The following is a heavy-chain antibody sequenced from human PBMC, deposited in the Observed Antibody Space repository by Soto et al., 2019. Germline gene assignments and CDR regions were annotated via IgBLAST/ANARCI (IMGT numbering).Heavy chain of an antibody. D-gene: IGHD6-6*01. Sequence: QLQLQESGPGLVKPSETLSLTCTVSGGSITSSSHYWGWIRQPPGKGLECIGNIYYDGNTYYNPSLKRRVTISLDTSKNQFSLRLNSVTAADTAVYYCARSSITPRLFMYPLDYWGQGTLVTVSS. CDR3: ARSSITPRLFMYPLDY. CDR2: IYYDGNT. CDR1: GGSITSSSHY. V-gene: IGHV4-39*01. J-gene: IGHJ4*02.